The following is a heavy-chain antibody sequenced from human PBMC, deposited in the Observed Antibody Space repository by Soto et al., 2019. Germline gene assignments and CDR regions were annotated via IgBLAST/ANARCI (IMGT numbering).Heavy chain of an antibody. CDR1: GFTFTSSA. CDR3: AAMKVVVAATRLHYYGMDV. D-gene: IGHD2-15*01. J-gene: IGHJ6*02. Sequence: SVKVSCKASGFTFTSSAVQCVRQARGQRLEWIGWIVVGSGNTNYAQKFQERVTITRDMSTSTAYMELSSLRSEDTAVYYCAAMKVVVAATRLHYYGMDVWGQGTTVTVSS. V-gene: IGHV1-58*01. CDR2: IVVGSGNT.